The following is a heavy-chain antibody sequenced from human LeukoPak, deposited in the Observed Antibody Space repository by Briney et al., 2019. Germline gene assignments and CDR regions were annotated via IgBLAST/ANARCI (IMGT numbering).Heavy chain of an antibody. CDR1: GFTFSDYY. D-gene: IGHD3-10*01. Sequence: GGSLRLSCAASGFTFSDYYMNWIRQAPGKGLEGVSYISSNSSYRNYANSVKVRVTISRDNAKNSLYLQLNSKGADDTAVSYCASTYGAGEGWFDPWGQGTLVTVSS. CDR3: ASTYGAGEGWFDP. CDR2: ISSNSSYR. J-gene: IGHJ5*02. V-gene: IGHV3-11*06.